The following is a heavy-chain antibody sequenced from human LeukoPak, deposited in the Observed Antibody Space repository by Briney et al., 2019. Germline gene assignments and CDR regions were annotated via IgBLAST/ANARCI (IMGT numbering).Heavy chain of an antibody. CDR3: ARDAAAATVGVYYYYYGMDV. CDR1: GYTFTSYG. Sequence: ASVKVSCKASGYTFTSYGISWVRQAPGQGLEWMGWISGYNGNTNYAQKLQGRVTMTTDTSTSTAYMELRSLRSDDTAVYYCARDAAAATVGVYYYYYGMDVWGQGTTVTVSS. CDR2: ISGYNGNT. D-gene: IGHD4-23*01. V-gene: IGHV1-18*01. J-gene: IGHJ6*02.